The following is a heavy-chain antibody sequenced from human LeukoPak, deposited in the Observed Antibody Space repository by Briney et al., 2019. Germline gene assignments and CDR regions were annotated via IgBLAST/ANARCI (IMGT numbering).Heavy chain of an antibody. J-gene: IGHJ4*02. V-gene: IGHV4-34*01. Sequence: PSETLSLTCAVYGGSFSGYYWSWIRQPPGKGLEWIGEINHSGSTNYNPSLRSRVTISVDTSKNQFSLKLSSVTAADTAVYYCARGRNYVFWSVYQIFFDYWGKGTLVTVSS. CDR1: GGSFSGYY. CDR3: ARGRNYVFWSVYQIFFDY. CDR2: INHSGST. D-gene: IGHD3-3*01.